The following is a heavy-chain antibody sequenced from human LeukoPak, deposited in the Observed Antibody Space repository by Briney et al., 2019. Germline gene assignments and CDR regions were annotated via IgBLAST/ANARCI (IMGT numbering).Heavy chain of an antibody. V-gene: IGHV3-74*01. Sequence: GGSLRLSCAASGFRFSGYWMHWVRQAPGKGLVWVSRINSDGSSTNYGDSVKGRFTISRDNAKNSLYLQMNSLRAEDTAIYYCVPAYLDTNWGQGTLVTVSS. CDR3: VPAYLDTN. J-gene: IGHJ4*02. D-gene: IGHD2-21*01. CDR1: GFRFSGYW. CDR2: INSDGSST.